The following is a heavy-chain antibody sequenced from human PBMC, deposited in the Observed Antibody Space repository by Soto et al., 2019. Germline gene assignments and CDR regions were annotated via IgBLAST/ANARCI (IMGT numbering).Heavy chain of an antibody. Sequence: QVQLVQSGAEVKKPGSSVKVSCKASGGTFSSYAISWVRQAPGQGLEWMGGIIPIFGTANYAQKFQGRVTITADESTSTAYMELSSLRSEDTAVYYCARDHLWYGYSSSPRPPYYYYGMDVWGQGTTVTVSS. CDR2: IIPIFGTA. D-gene: IGHD6-6*01. CDR3: ARDHLWYGYSSSPRPPYYYYGMDV. CDR1: GGTFSSYA. J-gene: IGHJ6*02. V-gene: IGHV1-69*01.